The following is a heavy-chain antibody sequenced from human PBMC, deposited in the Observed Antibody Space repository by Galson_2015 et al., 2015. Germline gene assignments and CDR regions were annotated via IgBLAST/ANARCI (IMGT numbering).Heavy chain of an antibody. J-gene: IGHJ4*02. CDR1: GFTFSSYG. CDR2: ISYDGSNK. D-gene: IGHD4-17*01. CDR3: ARRDYGDWPFDY. Sequence: SLRLSCAASGFTFSSYGMHWVRQAPGKGLEWVAVISYDGSNKYYADSVKGRFTISRDNSKNTLYLQMNSLRAEDTAVYYCARRDYGDWPFDYWGQGTLVTVSS. V-gene: IGHV3-30*03.